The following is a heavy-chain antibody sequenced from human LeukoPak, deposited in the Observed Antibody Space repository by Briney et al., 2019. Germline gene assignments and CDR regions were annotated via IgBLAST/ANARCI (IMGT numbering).Heavy chain of an antibody. V-gene: IGHV3-23*01. J-gene: IGHJ4*02. CDR3: AKDRLPLGELSLFDY. D-gene: IGHD3-16*02. Sequence: GGSLRLSCVVSGFTFSSYAMNWVRQAPGRGLEWVSGITASGGSTYYTDSVKGRFTISRDNSKNTLYLQMNSLRAEDTAVYYCAKDRLPLGELSLFDYWGQGTLVTVSS. CDR2: ITASGGST. CDR1: GFTFSSYA.